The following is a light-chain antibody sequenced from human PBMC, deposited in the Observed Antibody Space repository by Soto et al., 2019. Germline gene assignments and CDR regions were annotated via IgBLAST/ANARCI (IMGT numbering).Light chain of an antibody. J-gene: IGKJ1*01. V-gene: IGKV1-27*01. CDR3: QKYNRTPRT. CDR2: EAS. Sequence: DFQMTQSPSSLSASVGDRVTITCRASQDISDHLAWYQHKPGKVPKLLIYEASTLQSGVTSRFSGGGSGTDFTLTISSLQPEDVATYYCQKYNRTPRTFGQGTKVDLK. CDR1: QDISDH.